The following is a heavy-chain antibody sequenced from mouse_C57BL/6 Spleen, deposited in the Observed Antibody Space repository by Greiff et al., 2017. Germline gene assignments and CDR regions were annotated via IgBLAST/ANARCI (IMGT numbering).Heavy chain of an antibody. V-gene: IGHV1-72*01. CDR2: IYPNGGGT. CDR1: GYTFTSYW. J-gene: IGHJ2*01. D-gene: IGHD4-1*01. Sequence: VQLQQSGAELVKPGASVKLSCKASGYTFTSYWMHWVKQRPGRGLEWIGRIYPNGGGTQYNEKFKSKATLTVDKPSSTAYMQLSSLTSEDSAVYYCARGANWEPDYWGQGTTLTVSS. CDR3: ARGANWEPDY.